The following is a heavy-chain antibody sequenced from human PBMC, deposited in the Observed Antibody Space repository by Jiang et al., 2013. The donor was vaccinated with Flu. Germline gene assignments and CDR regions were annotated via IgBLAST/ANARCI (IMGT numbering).Heavy chain of an antibody. D-gene: IGHD6-13*01. CDR1: FSSYA. J-gene: IGHJ5*02. Sequence: FSSYAISWVRQAPGQGLEWMGGIIPIFGTTNYAQKFQGRVTITADESTSTAYMELSSLRSEDTAVYYCARDQLAAAAGNWFDPWGQGTPGHRLL. V-gene: IGHV1-69*01. CDR3: ARDQLAAAAGNWFDP. CDR2: IIPIFGTT.